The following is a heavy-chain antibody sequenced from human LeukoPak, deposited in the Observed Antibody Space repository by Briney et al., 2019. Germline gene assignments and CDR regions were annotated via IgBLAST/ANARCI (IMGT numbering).Heavy chain of an antibody. CDR3: AREGRVYYGSGSYYTAYYMDV. D-gene: IGHD3-10*01. Sequence: GGSLRLSCAASGFTFSDYYMSWIRQAPGKGLEWVSYISSSGTNIYYADSVKGRFTISRDNAKNSLYLQMNSLRAEDTAVYYCAREGRVYYGSGSYYTAYYMDVWGKGTTVTISS. CDR2: ISSSGTNI. CDR1: GFTFSDYY. V-gene: IGHV3-11*01. J-gene: IGHJ6*03.